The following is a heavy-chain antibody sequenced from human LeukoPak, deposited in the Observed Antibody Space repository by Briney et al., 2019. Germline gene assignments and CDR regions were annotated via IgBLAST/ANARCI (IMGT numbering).Heavy chain of an antibody. CDR3: AKDLPHRVVPAAMHALDY. D-gene: IGHD2-2*01. V-gene: IGHV3-23*01. J-gene: IGHJ4*02. CDR2: ISGSGGST. Sequence: PGGSLRLSCAASGFTFSSYAMSWVRQAPGKGLEWVSAISGSGGSTYYADSVKGRFTISRDNSKNTLYLQMNSLRAEDTAVYYCAKDLPHRVVPAAMHALDYWGQGTLVTVSS. CDR1: GFTFSSYA.